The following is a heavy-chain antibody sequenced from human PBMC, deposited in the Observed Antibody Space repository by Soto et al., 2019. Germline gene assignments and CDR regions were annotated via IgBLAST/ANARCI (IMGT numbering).Heavy chain of an antibody. D-gene: IGHD3-10*01. V-gene: IGHV3-23*01. CDR3: GKGVRFSPAFYFDS. J-gene: IGHJ4*02. CDR1: GFTFSSYG. Sequence: EVQLLESGGGLVQAGGSLRVSCPTSGFTFSSYGMTWARRAPGKGLEWVAGISGTGGSTFYAASVRGRFTISRDNSKNTLYLQMNSLRAEDTAVYYCGKGVRFSPAFYFDSWGQGTLVTVSS. CDR2: ISGTGGST.